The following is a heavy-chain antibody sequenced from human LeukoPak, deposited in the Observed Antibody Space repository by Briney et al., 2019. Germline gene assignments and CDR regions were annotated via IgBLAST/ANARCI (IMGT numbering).Heavy chain of an antibody. D-gene: IGHD6-13*01. V-gene: IGHV3-9*01. J-gene: IGHJ5*02. CDR1: GFTFDDYA. CDR2: ISWNSGSI. CDR3: AKDRSPYSSSSNWFDP. Sequence: PGGSLRLSCAASGFTFDDYAMHWVRQAPGKGLEWVSGISWNSGSIGYADSVKGRFTISRDNAKNSLYLQMNSLRAEDTALYYCAKDRSPYSSSSNWFDPWGQGTLVTVSS.